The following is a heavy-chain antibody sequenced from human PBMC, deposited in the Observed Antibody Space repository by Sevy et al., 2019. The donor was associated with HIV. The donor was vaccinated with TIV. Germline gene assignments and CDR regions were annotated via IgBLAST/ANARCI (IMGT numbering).Heavy chain of an antibody. D-gene: IGHD3-10*01. CDR1: GGSISSYY. Sequence: SETLSLTCTVSGGSISSYYWSWIRQPAGKGLEWIGRIYTSGSTNYNPSLKSRVTMSVDTSNNQFSLKLSSVTAADTAVYYCARDPPVGSGSFGARWFDPWGQGTLVTVSS. CDR3: ARDPPVGSGSFGARWFDP. CDR2: IYTSGST. J-gene: IGHJ5*02. V-gene: IGHV4-4*07.